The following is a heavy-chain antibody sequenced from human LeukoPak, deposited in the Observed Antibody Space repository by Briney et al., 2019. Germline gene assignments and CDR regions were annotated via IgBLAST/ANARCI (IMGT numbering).Heavy chain of an antibody. Sequence: GGSLRLSCAASGFTFSSYAMSWVRQAPGKGLEWVSYISSSSGTIYYADSVKGRFTISRDNAKNSLYLQMNSLRAEDTAVYYCGWAVAGDFEYWGQGTLVTVSS. D-gene: IGHD6-19*01. CDR1: GFTFSSYA. CDR3: GWAVAGDFEY. J-gene: IGHJ4*02. CDR2: ISSSSGTI. V-gene: IGHV3-48*01.